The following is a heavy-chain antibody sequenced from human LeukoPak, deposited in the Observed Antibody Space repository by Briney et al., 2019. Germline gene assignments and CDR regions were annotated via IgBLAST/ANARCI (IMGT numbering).Heavy chain of an antibody. CDR1: GFSVSTYA. D-gene: IGHD3-16*01. CDR3: AKEGGGADDY. CDR2: ISVSGDNT. J-gene: IGHJ4*02. Sequence: GGSLRLSCAASGFSVSTYAMSWVRQAPEKGLERVSAISVSGDNTYYADSVKGRFTLFRDNSKNTLYLQMNRLRVEDTAVYYCAKEGGGADDYWGQGTLVTVSS. V-gene: IGHV3-23*01.